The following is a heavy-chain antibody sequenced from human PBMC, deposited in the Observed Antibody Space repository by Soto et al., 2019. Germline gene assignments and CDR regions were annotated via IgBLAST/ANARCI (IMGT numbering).Heavy chain of an antibody. V-gene: IGHV3-21*06. CDR3: AREGVHNYTEYYFDY. J-gene: IGHJ4*02. CDR1: VFTFSYYP. D-gene: IGHD3-10*01. CDR2: ISGVRDYI. Sequence: PGGALRLSCAASVFTFSYYPLHWVRRAPGKGLEWVSSISGVRDYIRYADSVKGRFAISRDNAKTSLYLQMNSLTAEDTAVYYCAREGVHNYTEYYFDYWGQGTLVTVSS.